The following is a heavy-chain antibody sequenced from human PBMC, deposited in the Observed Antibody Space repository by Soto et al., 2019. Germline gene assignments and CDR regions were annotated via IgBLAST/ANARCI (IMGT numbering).Heavy chain of an antibody. Sequence: ASVKVSCKASGYTFTSYGISWVRQAPGQGLEWMGWISAYNGNTNYAQKLQGRVTMTTDTSTSTAYMELRSLRSDDTAVYYCARDRRTAYDPVSGPKVPFDYWGQGPLVTVSS. V-gene: IGHV1-18*01. D-gene: IGHD3-16*01. CDR1: GYTFTSYG. J-gene: IGHJ4*02. CDR2: ISAYNGNT. CDR3: ARDRRTAYDPVSGPKVPFDY.